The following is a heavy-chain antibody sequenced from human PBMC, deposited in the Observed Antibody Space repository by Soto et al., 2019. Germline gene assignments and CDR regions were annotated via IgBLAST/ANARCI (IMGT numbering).Heavy chain of an antibody. V-gene: IGHV1-46*01. J-gene: IGHJ3*02. D-gene: IGHD3-22*01. CDR2: INPSGGST. CDR1: GYTFTSYY. CDR3: ARGTPGYDSSGYSGVYAFDI. Sequence: QVQLVQSGAEVKKPGASVKGSCKASGYTFTSYYMHWVRQAPGQGLEWMGIINPSGGSTSYAQKFQGRVTMTRDTSTSTVYMELSSLRSEDTAVYYCARGTPGYDSSGYSGVYAFDIWGQGTMVTVSS.